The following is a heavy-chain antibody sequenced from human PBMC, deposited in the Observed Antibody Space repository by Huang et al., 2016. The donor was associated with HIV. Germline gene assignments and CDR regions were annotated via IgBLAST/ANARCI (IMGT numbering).Heavy chain of an antibody. CDR2: IKPGNGRI. V-gene: IGHV1-3*01. CDR3: ARAARGDGYHGAFDV. CDR1: GYIFTTYS. Sequence: QVQLVQSGAEFKKPGASLKLSCAASGYIFTTYSIHWFRRVPGQSLQWLGGIKPGNGRIPFLQSFNGRVILSRDLSAATVYMQLSGLTADDTATYFCARAARGDGYHGAFDVWGQGTMVTV. D-gene: IGHD2-2*03. J-gene: IGHJ3*01.